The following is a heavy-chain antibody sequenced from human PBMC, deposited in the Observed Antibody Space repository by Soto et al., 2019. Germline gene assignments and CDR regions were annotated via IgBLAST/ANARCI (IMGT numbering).Heavy chain of an antibody. CDR1: GFTFGSYA. V-gene: IGHV3-23*01. CDR2: INDNGNLR. CDR3: AKAFGDWYPFEK. D-gene: IGHD2-21*02. J-gene: IGHJ4*02. Sequence: PGGSLRLFCVASGFTFGSYAMTWVRRAPGKGLEWVSTINDNGNLRYYAESVRGRFTISRDNSKNTLYLQLNNLRAEDSARYYCAKAFGDWYPFEKWGLGALVTVSS.